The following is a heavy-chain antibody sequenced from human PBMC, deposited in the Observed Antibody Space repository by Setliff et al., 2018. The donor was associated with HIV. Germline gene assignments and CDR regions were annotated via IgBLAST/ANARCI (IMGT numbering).Heavy chain of an antibody. Sequence: GASVKVSCKASGGTFSSYAISWERQAPGQGLEWMGGIIPIFGTANYAQKFQGRVTITADESTSTAYMELSSLRSEDTAVYYCASETGSYNYAEAFDVWGQGTMVTVSS. CDR1: GGTFSSYA. V-gene: IGHV1-69*13. CDR3: ASETGSYNYAEAFDV. CDR2: IIPIFGTA. J-gene: IGHJ3*01. D-gene: IGHD3-10*01.